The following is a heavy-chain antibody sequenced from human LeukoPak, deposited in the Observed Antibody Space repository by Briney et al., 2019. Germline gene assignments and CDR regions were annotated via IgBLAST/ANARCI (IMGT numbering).Heavy chain of an antibody. Sequence: ASVKVSCKASGYTFTSYGISWVRQAPGQGLEWMGWISASNGNTKYAQKFQGRVTMTTDTSTSTAYMELRSLRPDDTAIYYCARGSGETGGYYYVYWGRGTPVTVSS. V-gene: IGHV1-18*01. CDR3: ARGSGETGGYYYVY. CDR1: GYTFTSYG. J-gene: IGHJ4*02. CDR2: ISASNGNT. D-gene: IGHD3-22*01.